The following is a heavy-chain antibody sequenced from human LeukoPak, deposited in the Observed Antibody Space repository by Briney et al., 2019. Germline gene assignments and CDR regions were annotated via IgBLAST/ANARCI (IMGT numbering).Heavy chain of an antibody. CDR3: ARARDYDFWSGHPPQKYGMDV. CDR2: MNPNSDNI. D-gene: IGHD3-3*01. V-gene: IGHV1-8*01. Sequence: GASVKVSCKASGYTFTSYDINWVRQATGQGLEWMGWMNPNSDNIGYAQKFQGRVTMTRNTSISTAYMELSSLRSEDTALYYCARARDYDFWSGHPPQKYGMDVWGQGTTVTVSS. J-gene: IGHJ6*02. CDR1: GYTFTSYD.